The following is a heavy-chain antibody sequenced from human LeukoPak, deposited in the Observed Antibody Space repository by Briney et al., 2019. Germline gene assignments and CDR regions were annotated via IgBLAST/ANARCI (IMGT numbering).Heavy chain of an antibody. J-gene: IGHJ4*02. D-gene: IGHD2-15*01. CDR1: GFTFSSYS. Sequence: GGSLRLSCAASGFTFSSYSMNWVRQAPGKGLEWVSAISSSSSYIYYADSVKGRFTISRDNAKNSLYLQMNSLRAEDTAVYYCARESPAGAIGSYWGQGTLVTVSS. V-gene: IGHV3-21*03. CDR3: ARESPAGAIGSY. CDR2: ISSSSSYI.